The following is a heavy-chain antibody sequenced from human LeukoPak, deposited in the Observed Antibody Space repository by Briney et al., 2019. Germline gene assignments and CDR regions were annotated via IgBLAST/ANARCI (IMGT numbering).Heavy chain of an antibody. CDR2: ISAYNGNT. D-gene: IGHD2-2*01. CDR1: GYTFTSYG. Sequence: ASVKVSCKASGYTFTSYGITWVRQAPGQGLEWMGWISAYNGNTNYLQKFQGRVTMTTDTSTSTAYMELRSLTSDDTAVYYCARVSNIVVVPAFDYWGQGTLVTVSS. V-gene: IGHV1-18*01. CDR3: ARVSNIVVVPAFDY. J-gene: IGHJ4*02.